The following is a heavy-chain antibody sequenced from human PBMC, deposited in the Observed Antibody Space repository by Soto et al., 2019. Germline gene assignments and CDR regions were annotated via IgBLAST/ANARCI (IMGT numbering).Heavy chain of an antibody. J-gene: IGHJ5*02. D-gene: IGHD6-13*01. CDR2: IIPLCGTT. Sequence: QVQLVQSGSEVKMPGSSVKVSCKTSGGTFSRHAINWVRQAPGQGLEWMGGIIPLCGTTNDSQKFNGRVTISADESTSTSYMELSRLTSADAAVYYCARSAIHGSSWYFWFDPWGQGTLVTVSS. CDR3: ARSAIHGSSWYFWFDP. V-gene: IGHV1-69*01. CDR1: GGTFSRHA.